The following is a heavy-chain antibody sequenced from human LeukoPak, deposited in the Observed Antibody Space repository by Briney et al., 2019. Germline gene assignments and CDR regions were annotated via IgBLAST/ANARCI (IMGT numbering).Heavy chain of an antibody. Sequence: GASVKVSCKASGYTFTSYGINWVRQATGQGLEWMGWMNPNSGNTGYAQKFQGRVTMTRNTSIGTAYMELSSLRSEDTAVYYCARVPYDSSGYYPPGYYYYYMDVWGKGTTVTISS. D-gene: IGHD3-22*01. V-gene: IGHV1-8*02. CDR1: GYTFTSYG. CDR2: MNPNSGNT. J-gene: IGHJ6*03. CDR3: ARVPYDSSGYYPPGYYYYYMDV.